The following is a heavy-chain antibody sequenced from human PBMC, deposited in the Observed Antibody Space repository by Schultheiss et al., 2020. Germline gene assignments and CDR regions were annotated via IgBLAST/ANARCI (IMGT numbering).Heavy chain of an antibody. J-gene: IGHJ3*02. V-gene: IGHV3-30*12. CDR3: ARPLHDAFDI. Sequence: GGSLRLSCAASGFTFSSYGMHWVRQAPGKGLEWVAVISYDGSNKDYADSVKGRFTISRDNSKNTLYLQMNSLRAEDTAVYYCARPLHDAFDIWGQGTMVTVAS. CDR1: GFTFSSYG. D-gene: IGHD4-11*01. CDR2: ISYDGSNK.